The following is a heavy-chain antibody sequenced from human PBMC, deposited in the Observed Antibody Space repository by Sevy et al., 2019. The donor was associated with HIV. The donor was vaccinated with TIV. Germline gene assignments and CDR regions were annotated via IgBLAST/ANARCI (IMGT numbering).Heavy chain of an antibody. CDR2: ISTYNGDT. CDR3: ARLTAISAHDS. CDR1: GHTLSRHA. J-gene: IGHJ4*02. D-gene: IGHD2-21*02. V-gene: IGHV1-18*04. Sequence: ASVKVSCETFGHTLSRHAISWVRQAPGQGLEWMGWISTYNGDTIYAQNFQGRVTMTTDTSTRTAYMELRSLRSDDTAVYFCARLTAISAHDSWGQGTLVTVSS.